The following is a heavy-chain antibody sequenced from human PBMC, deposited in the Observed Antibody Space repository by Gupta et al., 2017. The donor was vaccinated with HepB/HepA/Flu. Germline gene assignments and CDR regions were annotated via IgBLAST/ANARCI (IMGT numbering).Heavy chain of an antibody. CDR1: GFTFDDYG. Sequence: EVQLVESGGGVVRPGGSLRLSCAASGFTFDDYGMSWVRQAPGKGLEWVSGINWNGGSTGYADSVKGRFTISRDNAKNSLYLQMNSLRAEDTALYYCARVISRYYDFWSGYYYMDVWGKGTTVTVSS. V-gene: IGHV3-20*04. CDR2: INWNGGST. J-gene: IGHJ6*03. D-gene: IGHD3-3*01. CDR3: ARVISRYYDFWSGYYYMDV.